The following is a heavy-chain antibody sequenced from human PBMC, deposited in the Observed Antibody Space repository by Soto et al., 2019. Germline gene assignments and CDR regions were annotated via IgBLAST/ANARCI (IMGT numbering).Heavy chain of an antibody. CDR2: IYYSGST. CDR3: ARQVFLAAHNWFDP. V-gene: IGHV4-59*08. Sequence: SETLSLTCTVSGGSISSYYWSWIRQPPGKGLEWIGYIYYSGSTNYNPSLKSRVTISVDTSKNQLSLKLSSVTAADTAVYYCARQVFLAAHNWFDPWGQGTLVTVSS. D-gene: IGHD6-6*01. CDR1: GGSISSYY. J-gene: IGHJ5*02.